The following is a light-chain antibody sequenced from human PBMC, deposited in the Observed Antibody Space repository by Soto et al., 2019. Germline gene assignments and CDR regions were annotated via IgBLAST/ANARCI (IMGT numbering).Light chain of an antibody. CDR1: QNIENY. Sequence: DIQMTQSPSSLSASLGDTVTISCRASQNIENYLHWYQQKAGKAPEVLLYVASVLKDGVSSRFSGSGYGTDFTLTSTKLQPDYCAMYYFQQSFCCPPITFGQGTRL. CDR2: VAS. V-gene: IGKV1-39*01. J-gene: IGKJ5*01. CDR3: QQSFCCPPIT.